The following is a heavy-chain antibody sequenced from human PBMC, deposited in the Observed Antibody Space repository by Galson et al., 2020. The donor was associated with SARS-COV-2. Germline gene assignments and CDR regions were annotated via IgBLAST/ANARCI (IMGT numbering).Heavy chain of an antibody. CDR2: IYYSGST. CDR1: GGSISSYY. CDR3: ATRLGPYSSGWYSGYFDY. J-gene: IGHJ4*02. Sequence: ETSETLSLTCTVSGGSISSYYWSWIRQPPGKGLEWIGYIYYSGSTNYNPSLKSRVTISVDTSKNQFSLKLSSVTAADTAVYYCATRLGPYSSGWYSGYFDYWGQGTLVTVSS. D-gene: IGHD6-19*01. V-gene: IGHV4-59*08.